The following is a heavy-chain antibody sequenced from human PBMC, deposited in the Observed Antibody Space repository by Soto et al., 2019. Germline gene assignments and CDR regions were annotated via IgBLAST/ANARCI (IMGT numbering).Heavy chain of an antibody. CDR1: GGSISSGGYY. D-gene: IGHD3-10*01. Sequence: SETLSLTCTVSGGSISSGGYYWSWIRQHPGKGLEWIGYIYYSGSTYYNPSLKSRVTISVDTSKSQFSLKLSSVTAADTAVYYCARDIGLAEGGYNWFDPWGQGTLVTVSS. CDR3: ARDIGLAEGGYNWFDP. CDR2: IYYSGST. V-gene: IGHV4-31*03. J-gene: IGHJ5*02.